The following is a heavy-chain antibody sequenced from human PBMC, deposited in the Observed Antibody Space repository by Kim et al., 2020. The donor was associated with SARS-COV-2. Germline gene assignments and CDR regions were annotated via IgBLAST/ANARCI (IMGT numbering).Heavy chain of an antibody. V-gene: IGHV3-11*01. CDR3: ASGGTLAVFNDH. CDR1: GFIFADYS. D-gene: IGHD3-16*01. J-gene: IGHJ4*02. Sequence: GGSLRLSCAASGFIFADYSMTWIRQAPGKGLEWVSSITSGGETIYYADSVKGRFTISRDNTNNLMYLHMTSLRPEDTAVYYCASGGTLAVFNDHWGRVTLITVSP. CDR2: ITSGGETI.